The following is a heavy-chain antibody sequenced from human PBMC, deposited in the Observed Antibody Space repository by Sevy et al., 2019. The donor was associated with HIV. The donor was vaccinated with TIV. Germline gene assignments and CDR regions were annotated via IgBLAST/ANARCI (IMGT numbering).Heavy chain of an antibody. D-gene: IGHD2-2*01. J-gene: IGHJ6*02. V-gene: IGHV3-74*01. CDR2: INSDGSST. CDR3: TREGGLVVPAAYTTYYYYYGMDV. CDR1: GFTFSSYW. Sequence: GGSLRLSCAASGFTFSSYWMHWVRQAPGKGLVWVSRINSDGSSTSYANSVKGRFTISRDNAKNTLYLQVNSLRAEDTAVYYCTREGGLVVPAAYTTYYYYYGMDVWGQGTTVTVSS.